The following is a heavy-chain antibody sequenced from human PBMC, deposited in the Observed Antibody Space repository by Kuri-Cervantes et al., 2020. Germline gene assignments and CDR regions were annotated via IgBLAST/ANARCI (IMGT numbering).Heavy chain of an antibody. Sequence: GGSLRLSCAASGFTFSSYGMHWVRQAPGKGLEWVAVIWYDGSNKYYADSVKGRFTISRDNSKNTLYLQMNSLRAEDTAVYYCAKDPLSAGYCSGGSCLYFDYWGQGTLVTVSS. D-gene: IGHD2-15*01. CDR1: GFTFSSYG. CDR2: IWYDGSNK. CDR3: AKDPLSAGYCSGGSCLYFDY. J-gene: IGHJ4*02. V-gene: IGHV3-33*06.